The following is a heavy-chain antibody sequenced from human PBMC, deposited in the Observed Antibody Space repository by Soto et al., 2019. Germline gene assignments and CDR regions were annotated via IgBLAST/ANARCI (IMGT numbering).Heavy chain of an antibody. CDR3: ARMGY. Sequence: GRSLRLSCEASGFTLSRYSLNLVRQAPGKGLEWVSSISSGGNDISYAESVEGRCFTSRDNVNNVLYLDINNIRHEDTAVYYCARMGYWGQGTLVTVSS. J-gene: IGHJ4*02. D-gene: IGHD1-26*01. V-gene: IGHV3-21*06. CDR2: ISSGGNDI. CDR1: GFTLSRYS.